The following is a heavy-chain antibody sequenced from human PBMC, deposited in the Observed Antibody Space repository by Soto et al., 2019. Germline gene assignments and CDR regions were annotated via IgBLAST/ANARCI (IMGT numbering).Heavy chain of an antibody. CDR1: GFTVSSNY. D-gene: IGHD5-12*01. Sequence: GGSLRLSCAASGFTVSSNYMSWVCQAPGKGLEWVAFISYDGSNKYYADSVKGRFTISRDNSKNTLYLQMNSLRTEDTAVYYCAKGYSGYESTFDYWGQGTLVTVSS. V-gene: IGHV3-30*18. CDR2: ISYDGSNK. CDR3: AKGYSGYESTFDY. J-gene: IGHJ4*02.